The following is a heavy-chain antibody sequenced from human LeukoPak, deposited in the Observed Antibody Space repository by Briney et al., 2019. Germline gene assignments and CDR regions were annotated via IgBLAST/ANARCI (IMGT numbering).Heavy chain of an antibody. CDR3: ARAGITYYDFWSGYFQLDY. V-gene: IGHV1-2*02. CDR2: INPNSGGT. J-gene: IGHJ4*02. CDR1: GYTFTGYY. D-gene: IGHD3-3*01. Sequence: ASVKVSCKASGYTFTGYYMHWVRQAPGQGLEWMGWINPNSGGTNYAQKFQGRVTMTRDTSISTAHMELSRLRSDDTAVYYCARAGITYYDFWSGYFQLDYWGQGTLVTVSS.